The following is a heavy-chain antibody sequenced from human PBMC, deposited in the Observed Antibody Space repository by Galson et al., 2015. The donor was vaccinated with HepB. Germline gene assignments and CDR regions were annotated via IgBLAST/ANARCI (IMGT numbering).Heavy chain of an antibody. D-gene: IGHD2-2*01. CDR1: GDSMSPYY. J-gene: IGHJ3*01. CDR3: ARLCSRANCYLYAFDV. V-gene: IGHV4-59*01. Sequence: SETLSLTCTVSGDSMSPYYWSWIRQPPGKGLEWIGYIYKVGGSTYSPSLKSRVTISMDTSNNQFSLKLSSVTAADTAVYYCARLCSRANCYLYAFDVWGQGTMVTVSS. CDR2: IYKVGGS.